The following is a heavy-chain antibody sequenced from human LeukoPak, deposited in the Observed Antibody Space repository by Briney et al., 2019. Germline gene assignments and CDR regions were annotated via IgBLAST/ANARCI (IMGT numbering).Heavy chain of an antibody. CDR1: GYTFTSYD. D-gene: IGHD3-3*01. Sequence: GASVKVSCKASGYTFTSYDINWVRQATGPGLEWMGWMNPNSGNTGYAQKFQGRVTITRTSYISTAYMGLRSLRSEDAAASYCYRGVRIFGVVSAAYYYYMDGWGKGTTVTVSS. V-gene: IGHV1-8*03. CDR2: MNPNSGNT. CDR3: YRGVRIFGVVSAAYYYYMDG. J-gene: IGHJ6*03.